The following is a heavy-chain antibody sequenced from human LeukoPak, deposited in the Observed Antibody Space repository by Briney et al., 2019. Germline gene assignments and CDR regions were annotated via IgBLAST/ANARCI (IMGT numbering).Heavy chain of an antibody. CDR3: ARMGTVTTRYYYYYRDV. D-gene: IGHD4-17*01. CDR1: GGSFSGYY. J-gene: IGHJ6*03. CDR2: INHSGST. V-gene: IGHV4-34*01. Sequence: SETLSLTCAVYGGSFSGYYWSWIRQPPGTGLEWIGEINHSGSTNYNPSLTSRVTISVDTSKNKFSLKLSSVTAADAALYYCARMGTVTTRYYYYYRDVWGKGTTVTVSS.